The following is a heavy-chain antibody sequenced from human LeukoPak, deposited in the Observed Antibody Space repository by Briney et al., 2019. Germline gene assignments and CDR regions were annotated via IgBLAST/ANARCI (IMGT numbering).Heavy chain of an antibody. CDR3: ARKVSLGYSGYDFDY. J-gene: IGHJ4*02. V-gene: IGHV1-18*01. CDR2: ISAYNGNT. D-gene: IGHD5-12*01. CDR1: GYTFTSYG. Sequence: ASVKVSCKSSGYTFTSYGISWVQQAPGQGLEWMGWISAYNGNTNYAQKLQGRVTMTTDTSTSTAYMELRSLRSDDTAVYYCARKVSLGYSGYDFDYWGQGTLVTVSS.